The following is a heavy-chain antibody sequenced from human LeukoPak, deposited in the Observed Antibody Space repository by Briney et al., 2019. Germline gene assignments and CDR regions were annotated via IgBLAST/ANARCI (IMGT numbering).Heavy chain of an antibody. D-gene: IGHD3-10*01. CDR2: ISSSSSYI. Sequence: GGSLRLSCAASGFTFSSFGMNWVRQAPGKGLEWVSSISSSSSYIYYADSVKGRFTISRDNAKNSLYLQMNSLRAEDTAVYYCARDPYGSGSQSDYWGQGTLVTVSS. J-gene: IGHJ4*02. CDR3: ARDPYGSGSQSDY. V-gene: IGHV3-21*01. CDR1: GFTFSSFG.